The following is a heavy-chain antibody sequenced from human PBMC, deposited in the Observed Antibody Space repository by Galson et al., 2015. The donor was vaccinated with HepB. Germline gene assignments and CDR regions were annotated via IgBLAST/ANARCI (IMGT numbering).Heavy chain of an antibody. D-gene: IGHD6-13*01. V-gene: IGHV4-39*01. CDR3: ARHGISSNWTPGGDFDY. Sequence: ETLSLTCSVSGGSISSSSYYWGWIRQPPGKGLEWIGSIYYSGRTYYNTSLKSRVTISVDTSKRQFSLKLSSVTAADTAVYYCARHGISSNWTPGGDFDYWGQGTLVTVSS. CDR1: GGSISSSSYY. CDR2: IYYSGRT. J-gene: IGHJ4*02.